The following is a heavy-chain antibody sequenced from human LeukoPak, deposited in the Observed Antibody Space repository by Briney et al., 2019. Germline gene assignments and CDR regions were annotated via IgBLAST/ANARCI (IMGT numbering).Heavy chain of an antibody. V-gene: IGHV4-59*12. CDR1: GESISGFY. D-gene: IGHD7-27*01. CDR2: IYYSGST. Sequence: SETLSLSCTVSGESISGFYWTWIRQPPGKGLEWIGYIYYSGSTNYNPSLKSRVTMSVDTSKNQFPLKLSSVTTADTAVYYCARLGQADAFDIWGQGTMVTVSS. CDR3: ARLGQADAFDI. J-gene: IGHJ3*02.